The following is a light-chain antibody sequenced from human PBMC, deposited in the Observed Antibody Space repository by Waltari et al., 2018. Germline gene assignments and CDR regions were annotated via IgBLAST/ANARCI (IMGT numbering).Light chain of an antibody. CDR1: QGMSNY. J-gene: IGKJ1*01. V-gene: IGKV1-27*01. Sequence: DIQMTQSPSSLSAYVGDRVTITCRASQGMSNYLALYQQKPGKVPKLLIYAASTLQSGVPSRFSGSGSGTDFTLTISSLQPEDVATYYCQKYNSAPRTFGQGTKVEIK. CDR3: QKYNSAPRT. CDR2: AAS.